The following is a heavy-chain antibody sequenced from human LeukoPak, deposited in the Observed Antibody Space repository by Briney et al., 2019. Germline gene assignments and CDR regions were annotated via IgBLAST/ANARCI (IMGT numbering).Heavy chain of an antibody. D-gene: IGHD5-24*01. Sequence: GASVKVSCKASGYTFTGYHMHWVRQAPGQGLEWMGWINPNTGDTNYAQKFQGRVTMTRDTSISAAYMELSWLRSDDTAVYYCTRDPEMDTILFECWGQGTLVTLSS. CDR3: TRDPEMDTILFEC. CDR2: INPNTGDT. J-gene: IGHJ4*02. CDR1: GYTFTGYH. V-gene: IGHV1-2*02.